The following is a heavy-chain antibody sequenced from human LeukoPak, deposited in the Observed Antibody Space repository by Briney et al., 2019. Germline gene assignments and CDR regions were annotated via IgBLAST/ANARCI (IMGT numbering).Heavy chain of an antibody. J-gene: IGHJ4*02. CDR3: AREPLYYCSSTSCYPFFDY. CDR1: GYTFTSYG. D-gene: IGHD2-2*01. CDR2: ISAYNGNT. V-gene: IGHV1-18*01. Sequence: GASVKVSCKASGYTFTSYGISWVRQAPRQGLEWMGWISAYNGNTNYAQKLQGRVTMTTDTSTSTAYMELRSLRSDDTAVYYCAREPLYYCSSTSCYPFFDYWGQGTLVTVSS.